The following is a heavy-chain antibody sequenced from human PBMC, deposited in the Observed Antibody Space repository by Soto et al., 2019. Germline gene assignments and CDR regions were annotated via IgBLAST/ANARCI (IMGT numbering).Heavy chain of an antibody. D-gene: IGHD3-22*01. CDR2: IIPIFGTA. Sequence: GASVKVSCKASGGTFSSYAISWVRQAPGQGLEWMGGIIPIFGTANYAQKYQGRVTITADESTSTAYMELSSLRSEDTAVYYCARATMLNYYDSSGTFDYWGQGTLVTVSS. V-gene: IGHV1-69*13. CDR3: ARATMLNYYDSSGTFDY. CDR1: GGTFSSYA. J-gene: IGHJ4*02.